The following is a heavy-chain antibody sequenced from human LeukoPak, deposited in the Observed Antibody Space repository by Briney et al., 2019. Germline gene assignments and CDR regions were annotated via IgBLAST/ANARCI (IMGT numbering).Heavy chain of an antibody. V-gene: IGHV1-18*01. D-gene: IGHD3-22*01. CDR2: ISAYNGNT. CDR3: ASSRYYYDSSGYPAPAGRMDV. J-gene: IGHJ6*02. Sequence: ASVKVSCKASGYTFTSYGISWVRQAPGQGLEWMGWISAYNGNTNYAQKLQGRVTMTTDTSTSTAYMELRSLRSDDTAVYYCASSRYYYDSSGYPAPAGRMDVWGQGTTVTVSS. CDR1: GYTFTSYG.